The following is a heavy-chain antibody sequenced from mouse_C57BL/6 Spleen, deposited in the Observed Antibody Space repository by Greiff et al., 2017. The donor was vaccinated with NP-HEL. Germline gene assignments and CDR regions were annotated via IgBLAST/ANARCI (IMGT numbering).Heavy chain of an antibody. CDR1: GFSLTSYG. CDR3: ASRLGRGYAMDY. V-gene: IGHV2-6*01. J-gene: IGHJ4*01. D-gene: IGHD4-1*01. Sequence: VKLVESGPGLVAPSQSLSITCTVSGFSLTSYGVDWVRQSPGKGLEWLGVIWGVGSTNYNSALKSRLSISKDNSKSQVFLKMNSLQTDDTAMYYCASRLGRGYAMDYWGQGTSVTVSS. CDR2: IWGVGST.